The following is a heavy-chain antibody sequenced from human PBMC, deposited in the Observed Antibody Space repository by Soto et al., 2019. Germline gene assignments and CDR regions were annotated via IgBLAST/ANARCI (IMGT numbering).Heavy chain of an antibody. CDR1: GYTFTSYG. CDR2: ISAYNGNT. V-gene: IGHV1-18*01. D-gene: IGHD6-13*01. J-gene: IGHJ4*02. Sequence: GASVKVSCKASGYTFTSYGISWVRQAPGQGLEWMGWISAYNGNTNYAQKLQGRVTMTTDTSTSTAYMELRSLRSDDTAVYYCARGLYSSSWYFSSGYWGQGTLVTVSS. CDR3: ARGLYSSSWYFSSGY.